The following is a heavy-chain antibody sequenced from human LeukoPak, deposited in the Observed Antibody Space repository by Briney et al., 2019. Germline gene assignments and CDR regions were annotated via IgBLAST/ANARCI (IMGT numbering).Heavy chain of an antibody. CDR3: ARGSLSHNSYYDFWSGYQAEDAFDI. CDR2: IKQDGSEK. V-gene: IGHV3-7*01. Sequence: PGGSLRLSCAASGFTFSSYWMSWVRQAPGKGLEWVANIKQDGSEKYYVDSVKGRFTISRDNAKNSLYLQMNSLRAEDTAVYYCARGSLSHNSYYDFWSGYQAEDAFDIWGQGAMVTVSS. CDR1: GFTFSSYW. J-gene: IGHJ3*02. D-gene: IGHD3-3*01.